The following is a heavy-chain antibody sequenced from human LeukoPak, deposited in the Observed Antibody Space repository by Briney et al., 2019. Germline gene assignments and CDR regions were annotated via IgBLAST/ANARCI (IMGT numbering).Heavy chain of an antibody. J-gene: IGHJ4*02. Sequence: SVKVSCKASGGPFSSYAISWVRQAPGQGLEWMGRIIPILGIANYAQKFQGRVTITADKSTSTAYMELSSLRSEDTAVYYCARAFYDSSGYYYGSFDYWGQGTLVTVSS. CDR2: IIPILGIA. CDR1: GGPFSSYA. V-gene: IGHV1-69*04. D-gene: IGHD3-22*01. CDR3: ARAFYDSSGYYYGSFDY.